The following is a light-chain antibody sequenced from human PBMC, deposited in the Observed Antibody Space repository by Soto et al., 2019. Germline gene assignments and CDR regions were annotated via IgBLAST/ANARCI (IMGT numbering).Light chain of an antibody. Sequence: QSALTQPASVSGSPGQSITISCTGTSSDVGDYKYVSWYQQHPGKAPKLIIYEVSNRPSGVSNRFSGSKSGNTASLTISGLQAEDEADYYCSSYTSSSTWVFGGGTKLTVL. V-gene: IGLV2-14*01. J-gene: IGLJ3*02. CDR1: SSDVGDYKY. CDR3: SSYTSSSTWV. CDR2: EVS.